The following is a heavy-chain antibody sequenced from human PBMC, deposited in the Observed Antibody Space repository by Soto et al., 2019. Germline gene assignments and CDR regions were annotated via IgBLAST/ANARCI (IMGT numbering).Heavy chain of an antibody. CDR2: ISGSGGST. J-gene: IGHJ1*01. Sequence: GGSLRLSCAASGFTFSSYAMSWVRQAPGKGLEWVSAISGSGGSTYYADSVKGRFTISRDNSKNTLYLQMNSLRAEDTAVYYCAKLVIGYCSGGSCSGAEYFQHWGQGTLVTVSS. CDR3: AKLVIGYCSGGSCSGAEYFQH. CDR1: GFTFSSYA. V-gene: IGHV3-23*01. D-gene: IGHD2-15*01.